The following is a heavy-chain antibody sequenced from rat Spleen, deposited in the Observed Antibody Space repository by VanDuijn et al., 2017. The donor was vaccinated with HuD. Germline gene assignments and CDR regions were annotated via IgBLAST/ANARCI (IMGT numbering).Heavy chain of an antibody. CDR3: ARHNSYDGRYYPGWFAY. Sequence: EVQLVESGGGLVQPGRSLKISCAASGFTFSNYYMAWVRQAPTKDLEWVATISTSGNRAYYPDSVEGRFTISRDNANSGLYLQMNSLMSEDTATYYCARHNSYDGRYYPGWFAYWGQGTLVTVSS. J-gene: IGHJ3*01. CDR1: GFTFSNYY. D-gene: IGHD1-12*02. V-gene: IGHV5-25*01. CDR2: ISTSGNRA.